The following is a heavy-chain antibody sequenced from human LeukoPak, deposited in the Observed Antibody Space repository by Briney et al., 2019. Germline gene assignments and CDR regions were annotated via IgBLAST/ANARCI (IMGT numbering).Heavy chain of an antibody. Sequence: ASVKVSCKASGYTFTGYYMHWVRQAPGQGLEWMGWINPNSGGTNYAQKLQGRVTMTTDTSTSTAYMELRSLRSDDTAVYYCARDRSSGWYVDYYYYYMDVWGKGTTVTISS. CDR2: INPNSGGT. CDR1: GYTFTGYY. D-gene: IGHD6-19*01. CDR3: ARDRSSGWYVDYYYYYMDV. J-gene: IGHJ6*03. V-gene: IGHV1-2*02.